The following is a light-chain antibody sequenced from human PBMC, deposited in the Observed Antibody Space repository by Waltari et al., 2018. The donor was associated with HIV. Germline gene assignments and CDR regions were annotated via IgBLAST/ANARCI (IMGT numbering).Light chain of an antibody. Sequence: EIVLTQSPATLSLSPGERATLSCRASQSISSNLAWYQQKPGQAPRLLIYDASNRATGIPVRFSGSGSGTDFTLTISSLEAEDFAVYYCQQRTPVAFGQGTRLEIK. CDR2: DAS. J-gene: IGKJ5*01. CDR3: QQRTPVA. V-gene: IGKV3-11*01. CDR1: QSISSN.